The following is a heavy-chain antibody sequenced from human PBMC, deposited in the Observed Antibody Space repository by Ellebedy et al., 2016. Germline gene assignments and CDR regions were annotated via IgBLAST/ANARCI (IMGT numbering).Heavy chain of an antibody. CDR1: GGTFSSYA. CDR2: IISILGIA. CDR3: ARGWTVAEKNWFDP. Sequence: ASVKVSCKASGGTFSSYAISWVRQAPGQGLEWMGRIISILGIANYAQKFQGRVTITADKSTSTAYMELSSLRSEDTAVYYCARGWTVAEKNWFDPWGQGTLVTVSS. V-gene: IGHV1-69*04. J-gene: IGHJ5*02. D-gene: IGHD6-19*01.